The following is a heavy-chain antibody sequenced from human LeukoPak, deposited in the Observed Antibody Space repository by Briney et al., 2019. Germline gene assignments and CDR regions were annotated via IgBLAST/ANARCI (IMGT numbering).Heavy chain of an antibody. V-gene: IGHV3-48*01. CDR1: GFTFISYS. CDR2: ISSVSSTI. CDR3: ARDRVEYGDYPSKNYVVV. J-gene: IGHJ6*03. Sequence: GGSLRLSCPASGFTFISYSLNWVGRAPGKGLEWVSYISSVSSTIYYADSVKGRFTVSRDNAENSLYLQMNSLRAEDTAVYYCARDRVEYGDYPSKNYVVVWRRGPTVTVSS. D-gene: IGHD4-17*01.